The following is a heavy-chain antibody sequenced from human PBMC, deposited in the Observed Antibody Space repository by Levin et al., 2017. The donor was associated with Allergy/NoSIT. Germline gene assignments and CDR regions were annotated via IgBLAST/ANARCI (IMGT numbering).Heavy chain of an antibody. D-gene: IGHD3-10*01. CDR1: GFTFSSYN. CDR2: ISSSSSTI. J-gene: IGHJ6*02. V-gene: IGHV3-48*01. Sequence: PGGSLRLSCAASGFTFSSYNMNWVRQAPGKGLEWVSYISSSSSTIYYTDSVKGRFTISRDNAKNSLYRQMNSLRAEDTAVYYCARDSPLWFGESEDYYYYYGMDVWGQGTTVTVSS. CDR3: ARDSPLWFGESEDYYYYYGMDV.